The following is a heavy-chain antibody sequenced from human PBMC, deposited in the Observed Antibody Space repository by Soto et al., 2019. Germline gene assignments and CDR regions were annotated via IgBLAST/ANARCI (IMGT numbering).Heavy chain of an antibody. CDR3: ARGRRSSGWRGARPPLLYGMDV. J-gene: IGHJ6*02. D-gene: IGHD6-19*01. CDR2: INHSGST. V-gene: IGHV4-34*01. Sequence: SETLSLTCAVYGGSFSGYYWSWIRQLPGKGLEWIGEINHSGSTNYNPSLKSRVTISVDTSKNQFSLKLSSVTAADTAVYYCARGRRSSGWRGARPPLLYGMDVWGQGTTVTVSS. CDR1: GGSFSGYY.